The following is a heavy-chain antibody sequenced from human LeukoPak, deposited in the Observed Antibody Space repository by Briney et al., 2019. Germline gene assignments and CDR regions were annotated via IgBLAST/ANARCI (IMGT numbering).Heavy chain of an antibody. CDR1: GFTVSSNY. Sequence: GGSLTLSCAASGFTVSSNYMSWVRQAPGKGPEGVSVSYSGGSTYYADSVKGRFTISRDNSKNMLYLQMNGLRAEDWAVYYCARERYDFWSGYFDYWGQGTLVTVSS. D-gene: IGHD3-3*01. CDR3: ARERYDFWSGYFDY. V-gene: IGHV3-53*01. CDR2: SYSGGST. J-gene: IGHJ4*02.